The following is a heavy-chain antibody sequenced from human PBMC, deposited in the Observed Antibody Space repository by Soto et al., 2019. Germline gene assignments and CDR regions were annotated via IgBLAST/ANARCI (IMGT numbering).Heavy chain of an antibody. CDR3: ARDGGFDDYGGQPHPPGWYFDL. V-gene: IGHV4-4*07. CDR2: IYTSGST. CDR1: GGSISSYY. J-gene: IGHJ2*01. D-gene: IGHD4-17*01. Sequence: QVQLQESGPGLVKPSETLSLTCTVSGGSISSYYWSWIRQPAGKGLEWIGRIYTSGSTNYNPSLKSRVTMSVDRAKYQFSRKLSYVTAADTAVYYCARDGGFDDYGGQPHPPGWYFDLWGRGTLVTVSS.